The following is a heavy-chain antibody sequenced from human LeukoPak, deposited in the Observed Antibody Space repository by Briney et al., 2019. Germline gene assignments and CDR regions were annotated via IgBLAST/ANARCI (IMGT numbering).Heavy chain of an antibody. CDR1: GGSFSGYY. V-gene: IGHV4-34*01. J-gene: IGHJ4*02. CDR3: ARGRFGNLAAAGRAIYFDY. CDR2: INHSGST. D-gene: IGHD6-13*01. Sequence: PSETLSLTCAVYGGSFSGYYWSWIRQPPGKGLEWIGEINHSGSTNHNPSLKSRVTISVDTSKNQFSLKLSSVTAADTAVYYCARGRFGNLAAAGRAIYFDYWGQGTLVTVSS.